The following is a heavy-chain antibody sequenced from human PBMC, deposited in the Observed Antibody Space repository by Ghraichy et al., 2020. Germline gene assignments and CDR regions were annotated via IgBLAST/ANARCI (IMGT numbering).Heavy chain of an antibody. V-gene: IGHV3-23*01. D-gene: IGHD2-8*01. J-gene: IGHJ3*02. CDR2: VGGGGYDT. CDR1: GFPFEEYA. Sequence: GESLNISCIASGFPFEEYAMSWVRQAPGKAPEWVSAVGGGGYDTLYADSVKGRFTISRDDSKRTLYLQMSSLRVEDTAMYYCAKDLQSYNGVYDPFDIWGRGTMVTVSS. CDR3: AKDLQSYNGVYDPFDI.